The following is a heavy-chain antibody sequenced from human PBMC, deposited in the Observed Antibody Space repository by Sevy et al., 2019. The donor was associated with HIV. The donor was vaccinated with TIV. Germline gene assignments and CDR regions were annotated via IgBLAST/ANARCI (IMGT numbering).Heavy chain of an antibody. CDR2: IKQDGSDK. D-gene: IGHD3-10*01. CDR3: VRVRAFLLFGELPRYRFDS. Sequence: GGSLRLSCVASGFTLSSYWMSWVRQVPGQGLEWVADIKQDGSDKNYLDSVKGRFTISIDNAKKSLYLQMNNLRVEDTALYYCVRVRAFLLFGELPRYRFDSWGQGTLVTVSS. J-gene: IGHJ4*02. CDR1: GFTLSSYW. V-gene: IGHV3-7*04.